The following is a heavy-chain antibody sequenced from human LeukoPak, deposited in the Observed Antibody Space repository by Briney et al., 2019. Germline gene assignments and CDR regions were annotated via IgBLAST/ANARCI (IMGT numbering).Heavy chain of an antibody. J-gene: IGHJ4*02. D-gene: IGHD5-18*01. V-gene: IGHV4-59*01. CDR3: ARDNGYSYGIDY. Sequence: PSETLSLTCSASGGSISSYFWSWIRQAPGKGLEWVGYALYTGSTEYNPALKSRVTISLDTSNNQFSLRLSSVTAADTAVYYCARDNGYSYGIDYWGRGRLVTVSS. CDR2: ALYTGST. CDR1: GGSISSYF.